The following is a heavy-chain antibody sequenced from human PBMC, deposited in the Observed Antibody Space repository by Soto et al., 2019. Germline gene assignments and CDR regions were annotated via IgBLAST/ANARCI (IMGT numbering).Heavy chain of an antibody. V-gene: IGHV4-31*03. CDR1: GGSISSGGYY. CDR2: IYYSGST. D-gene: IGHD3-10*01. J-gene: IGHJ4*02. CDR3: ASTLLWFGDPNRLDY. Sequence: QVQLQESGPGLVKPSQTLSLTCTVSGGSISSGGYYWSWIRQHPGKGLEWIGYIYYSGSTYYNPSLKSRVTISVDTSKIQFSLKLRSVTAADTAVYYCASTLLWFGDPNRLDYWGQGTLLTVSS.